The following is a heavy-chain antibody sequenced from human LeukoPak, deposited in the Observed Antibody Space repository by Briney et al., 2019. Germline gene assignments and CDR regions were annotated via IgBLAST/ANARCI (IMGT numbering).Heavy chain of an antibody. Sequence: ASVKVSCKASGYTFTSYGISWVRQAPGQGLEWMGWISAYNGNTNYAQKLQGRVTMTTDTSTSTAYMELRSLRSDDTAVYYRARDLPVYCSSTSCYQFDYWGQGTLVTVSS. V-gene: IGHV1-18*01. CDR2: ISAYNGNT. CDR1: GYTFTSYG. CDR3: ARDLPVYCSSTSCYQFDY. D-gene: IGHD2-2*01. J-gene: IGHJ4*02.